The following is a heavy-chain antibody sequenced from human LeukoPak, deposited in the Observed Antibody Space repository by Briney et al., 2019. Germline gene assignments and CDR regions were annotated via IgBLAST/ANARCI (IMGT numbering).Heavy chain of an antibody. CDR3: VRKGFSGYERPFDY. CDR1: GYTFSTYW. CDR2: INQNGSER. J-gene: IGHJ4*02. V-gene: IGHV3-7*02. D-gene: IGHD5-12*01. Sequence: PGGSLRLPCTASGYTFSTYWMSWVRQAPGKGLEWVASINQNGSERYYVDSVKGRFTFSRDNAANSQFLQMNSLRVEDTAVYYCVRKGFSGYERPFDYWGQGIRVAVSS.